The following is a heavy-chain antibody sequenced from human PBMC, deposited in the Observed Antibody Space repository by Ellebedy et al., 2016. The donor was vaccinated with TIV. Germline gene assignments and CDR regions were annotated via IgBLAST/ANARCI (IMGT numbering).Heavy chain of an antibody. CDR3: ASPEVEYYYGSGNL. J-gene: IGHJ3*01. Sequence: GGSLRLSCAASGFTFSTYAMGWVRQVPGKGLEWVSYISRSGSTIYYADSVKGRFTISRDNAKNSLYLQMNSLRAEDTAVYYCASPEVEYYYGSGNLWGRGTMVTVSS. D-gene: IGHD3-10*01. CDR1: GFTFSTYA. V-gene: IGHV3-48*04. CDR2: ISRSGSTI.